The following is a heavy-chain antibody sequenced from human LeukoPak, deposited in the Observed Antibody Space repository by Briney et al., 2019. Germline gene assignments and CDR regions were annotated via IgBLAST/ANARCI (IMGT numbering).Heavy chain of an antibody. D-gene: IGHD1-20*01. V-gene: IGHV3-21*01. J-gene: IGHJ4*02. CDR1: GFTFSSYS. CDR3: ARDSEYNWNLLDY. CDR2: ISSSSSYI. Sequence: PGGSLRLSCAASGFTFSSYSMNWVRQAPGKGLGWVSSISSSSSYIYYADPVKGRFTISRDNAKNSLYLQMNSLRAEDTAVYYCARDSEYNWNLLDYWGQGTLVTVSS.